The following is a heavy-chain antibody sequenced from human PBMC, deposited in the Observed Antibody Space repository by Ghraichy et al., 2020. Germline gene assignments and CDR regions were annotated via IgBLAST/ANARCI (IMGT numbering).Heavy chain of an antibody. CDR1: GYTFTGYY. J-gene: IGHJ5*02. Sequence: ASVKVSCKASGYTFTGYYMHWVRQAPGQGLEWMGWINPNSGGTNYAQKFQGRVTMTRDTSISTAYMELSRLRSDDTAVYYCARDGVLVVITNSNWFDPWGQGTLVTVSS. V-gene: IGHV1-2*02. CDR3: ARDGVLVVITNSNWFDP. CDR2: INPNSGGT. D-gene: IGHD3-22*01.